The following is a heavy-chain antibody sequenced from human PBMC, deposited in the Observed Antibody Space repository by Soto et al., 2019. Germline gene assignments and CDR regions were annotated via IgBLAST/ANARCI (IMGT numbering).Heavy chain of an antibody. CDR2: INPSGGST. D-gene: IGHD6-19*01. Sequence: ASVKVSCKASGYTFTGYYMHWVRQAPGQGLELMGIINPSGGSTSYAQKFQGRVTMTRDTSTSTVYIELSSLRSEDTAVYYCARDGTAYIAVASYYYYYGMDVWGQGTTVTVYS. V-gene: IGHV1-46*01. CDR1: GYTFTGYY. CDR3: ARDGTAYIAVASYYYYYGMDV. J-gene: IGHJ6*02.